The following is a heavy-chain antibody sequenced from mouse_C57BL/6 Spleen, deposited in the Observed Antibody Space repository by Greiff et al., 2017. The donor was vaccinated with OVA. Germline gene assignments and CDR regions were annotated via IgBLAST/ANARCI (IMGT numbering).Heavy chain of an antibody. CDR3: ATRDYYGSSSFAY. V-gene: IGHV1-50*01. CDR1: GYTFTSYW. D-gene: IGHD1-1*01. Sequence: QVQLQQPGAELVKPGASVKLSCKASGYTFTSYWMQWVKQRPGQGLEWIGEIDPSDSGTNYNQKFKGKATLTVDTSSSTAYMQLSSRTSEASAVFFCATRDYYGSSSFAYWGQGTLVTVSA. CDR2: IDPSDSGT. J-gene: IGHJ3*01.